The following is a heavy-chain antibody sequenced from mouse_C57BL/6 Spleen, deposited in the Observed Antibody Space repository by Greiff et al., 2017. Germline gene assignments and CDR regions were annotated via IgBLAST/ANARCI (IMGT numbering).Heavy chain of an antibody. CDR2: IDPSDSYT. CDR3: ARQEGANFDY. J-gene: IGHJ2*01. V-gene: IGHV1-69*01. D-gene: IGHD3-1*01. Sequence: VKLQESGAELVMPGASVKLSCKASGYTFTSYWMHWVKQRPGQGLEWIGKIDPSDSYTNYNQKFKGKATLTVDKSSSTASMQLSSLTSEDSAVYFYARQEGANFDYWGQGTTLTVSS. CDR1: GYTFTSYW.